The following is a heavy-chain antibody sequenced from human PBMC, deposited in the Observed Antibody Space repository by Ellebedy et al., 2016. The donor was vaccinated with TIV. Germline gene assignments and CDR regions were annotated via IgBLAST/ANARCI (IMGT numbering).Heavy chain of an antibody. J-gene: IGHJ2*01. CDR2: IGRSGDT. CDR1: GFIFSSSD. D-gene: IGHD6-13*01. CDR3: VREERSSNWSNWYFDL. V-gene: IGHV3-13*01. Sequence: GESLKIPCEASGFIFSSSDMHWVRHATGKGLEWVSAIGRSGDTYYSDSVKGRFTISRDADENSLYLQMNSLRAGDTAVYYCVREERSSNWSNWYFDLWGRGTLVTVSS.